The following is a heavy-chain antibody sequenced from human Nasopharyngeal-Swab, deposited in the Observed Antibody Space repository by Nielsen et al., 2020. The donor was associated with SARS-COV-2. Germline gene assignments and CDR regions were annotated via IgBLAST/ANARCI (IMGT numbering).Heavy chain of an antibody. CDR3: TRDGRSSWYFDL. J-gene: IGHJ2*01. V-gene: IGHV4-59*01. CDR1: GGSISSYY. CDR2: IYYSGST. Sequence: SETLSLTCTVSGGSISSYYWSWIRQPPGKGLEWIGYIYYSGSTNYNPSLKSRVTISVDTSKNQFSLKLSFVTAADTAIYYCTRDGRSSWYFDLWGRGTLVTVSS.